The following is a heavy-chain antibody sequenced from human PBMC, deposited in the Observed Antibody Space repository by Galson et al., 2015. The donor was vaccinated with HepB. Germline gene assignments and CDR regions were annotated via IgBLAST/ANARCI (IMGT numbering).Heavy chain of an antibody. CDR3: ARAGTMFADGRGFGY. CDR2: ISSSSSYT. D-gene: IGHD1-1*01. CDR1: GFTFSDYY. Sequence: SLRLSCAASGFTFSDYYMSWIRQAPGKGLEWVSYISSSSSYTNYADSVKGRFTISRDNAKNSLYLQMNCLRAEDTAVYYCARAGTMFADGRGFGYWGQGTLVTVSS. V-gene: IGHV3-11*06. J-gene: IGHJ4*02.